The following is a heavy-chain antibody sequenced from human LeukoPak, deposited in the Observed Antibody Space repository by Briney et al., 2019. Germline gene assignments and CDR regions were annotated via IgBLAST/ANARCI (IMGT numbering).Heavy chain of an antibody. CDR1: GYSISSGYY. D-gene: IGHD6-13*01. J-gene: IGHJ4*02. CDR3: ARGYQQLGGFDY. V-gene: IGHV4-38-2*02. CDR2: IYHSGST. Sequence: PSETLSLTCTVSGYSISSGYYWGWIRQPPGKGLEWIGSIYHSGSTYYNPSLKSRVTISVDTSKNQFSLKLSSVTAADTAVYYCARGYQQLGGFDYWGQGTLVTVSS.